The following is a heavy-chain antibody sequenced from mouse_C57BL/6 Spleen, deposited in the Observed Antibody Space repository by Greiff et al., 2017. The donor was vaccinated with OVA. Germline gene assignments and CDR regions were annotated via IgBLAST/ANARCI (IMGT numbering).Heavy chain of an antibody. V-gene: IGHV3-8*01. CDR3: ARGGLRRSPYWYFDV. Sequence: EVKLVESGPGLAKPSQTLSLTCSVTGYSITSDYWNWIRKFPGNKLEYMGYISYSGSTYYNPSLKSRISITRDTSKNQYYLQLNSVTTEDTATYYCARGGLRRSPYWYFDVWGTGTTVTVSS. CDR1: GYSITSDY. J-gene: IGHJ1*03. D-gene: IGHD2-4*01. CDR2: ISYSGST.